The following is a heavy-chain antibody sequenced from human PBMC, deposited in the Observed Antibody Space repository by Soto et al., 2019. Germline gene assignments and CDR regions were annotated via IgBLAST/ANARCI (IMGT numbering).Heavy chain of an antibody. J-gene: IGHJ4*02. Sequence: QVQLVQSGTEVKKPGASVKVSCKASGYTFTSYGFNWVRQAPGQGLEWMGWISPYNGNTNYAQKFQGRVTMTTDTPTNTAYMELRSLTSDATAVYYCARGGLVVPAAAEADYWGQGTLVSVSS. CDR3: ARGGLVVPAAAEADY. D-gene: IGHD2-2*01. CDR1: GYTFTSYG. V-gene: IGHV1-18*04. CDR2: ISPYNGNT.